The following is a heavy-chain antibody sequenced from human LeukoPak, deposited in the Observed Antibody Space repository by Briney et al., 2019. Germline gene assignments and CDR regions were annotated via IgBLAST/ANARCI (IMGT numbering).Heavy chain of an antibody. V-gene: IGHV3-23*01. J-gene: IGHJ4*02. D-gene: IGHD6-13*01. Sequence: GGSLRLSCATSGFTFSNYDMTWVRQAPGKGLEWVSGIGGSGTSTYYADSVKGRFTVSRDNSKNTLYLQMNSLRAEDTAVYYCAKEKTADISAPGLNYWGQGTLVTVSS. CDR2: IGGSGTST. CDR3: AKEKTADISAPGLNY. CDR1: GFTFSNYD.